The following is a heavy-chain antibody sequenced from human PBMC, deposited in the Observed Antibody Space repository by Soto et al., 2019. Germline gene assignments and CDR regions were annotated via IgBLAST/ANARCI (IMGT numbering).Heavy chain of an antibody. CDR3: TRHSNYYYYYGMDV. CDR2: IRSKANSYAT. J-gene: IGHJ6*02. V-gene: IGHV3-73*01. CDR1: GFTFSSYG. D-gene: IGHD4-4*01. Sequence: GGSLRLSCAASGFTFSSYGMHWVRQASGKGLEWVGRIRSKANSYATAYAASVKGRFTISRDDSKNTAYLQMNSLKTEDTAVYYCTRHSNYYYYYGMDVWGQGTTVTVSS.